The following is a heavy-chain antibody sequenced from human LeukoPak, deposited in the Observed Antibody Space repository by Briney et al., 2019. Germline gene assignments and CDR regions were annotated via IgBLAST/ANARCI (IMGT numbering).Heavy chain of an antibody. CDR1: GFTFSSYS. Sequence: PGGSLRLSCAASGFTFSSYSMNWVRQAPGKGLEWVSYISTSIISTYYADSVKGRFAISRDNAKNSLYLQMNSLRAQDTAVYYCARQSVAVAGHFEYWGQGTLVTVSS. CDR2: ISTSIIST. V-gene: IGHV3-48*01. CDR3: ARQSVAVAGHFEY. J-gene: IGHJ4*02. D-gene: IGHD6-13*01.